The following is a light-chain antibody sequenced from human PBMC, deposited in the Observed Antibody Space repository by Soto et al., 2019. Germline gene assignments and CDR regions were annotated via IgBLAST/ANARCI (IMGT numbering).Light chain of an antibody. CDR3: SSWDIDLTAWV. CDR1: SSNIGSHY. Sequence: QAVVTQPPSVSGTPGQRVTLFCSGRSSNIGSHYVYWYQQLPGRAPKNLIFKSDQRPSGVPDRFSGSKSGTTASVAISGLRSEDEASYYCSSWDIDLTAWVFGGGTKLTVL. V-gene: IGLV1-47*01. CDR2: KSD. J-gene: IGLJ3*02.